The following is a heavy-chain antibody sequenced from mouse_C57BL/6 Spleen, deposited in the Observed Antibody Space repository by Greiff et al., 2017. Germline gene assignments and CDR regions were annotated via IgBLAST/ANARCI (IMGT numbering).Heavy chain of an antibody. J-gene: IGHJ2*01. Sequence: QVQLKQPGAELVKPGASVKLSCKASGYTFTSYWMHWVKQRPGQGLEWIGMIHPNSGSTNYNEKFKSKATLTVDKSSSTAYMQLSSLTSEDSAVYYCARSHYYGSSLYYCDYWGQGTTLTVSS. CDR3: ARSHYYGSSLYYCDY. V-gene: IGHV1-64*01. CDR1: GYTFTSYW. CDR2: IHPNSGST. D-gene: IGHD1-1*01.